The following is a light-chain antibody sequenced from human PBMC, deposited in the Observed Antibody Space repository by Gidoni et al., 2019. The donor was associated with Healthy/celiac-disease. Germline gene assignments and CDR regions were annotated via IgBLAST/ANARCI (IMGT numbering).Light chain of an antibody. V-gene: IGKV1-5*03. Sequence: DIQMTQSPSTLSASVGDRVTITCRASQSISSGLAWYQQKPGKAPKRLIYKSYSLESGVPSRFSGSGSVTEFTLTISRLQPDDFATYYCQQYNSYPGTFGQGTKVEIK. CDR3: QQYNSYPGT. CDR2: KSY. J-gene: IGKJ1*01. CDR1: QSISSG.